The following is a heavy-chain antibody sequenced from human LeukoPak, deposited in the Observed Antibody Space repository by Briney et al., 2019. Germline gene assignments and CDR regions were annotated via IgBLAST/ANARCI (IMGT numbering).Heavy chain of an antibody. D-gene: IGHD2-2*01. CDR2: ISGRGGST. CDR1: GFIFSSYA. CDR3: ATPYCSSTSCYGDSYYYGMDV. J-gene: IGHJ6*02. V-gene: IGHV3-23*01. Sequence: GGSVRLSCAASGFIFSSYAMSWVRQAPGKGLEWVSAISGRGGSTYYADSVKGRFTISRDNTKNTLYLQMNSLRAEDTAVYYCATPYCSSTSCYGDSYYYGMDVWGQGTTVTVSS.